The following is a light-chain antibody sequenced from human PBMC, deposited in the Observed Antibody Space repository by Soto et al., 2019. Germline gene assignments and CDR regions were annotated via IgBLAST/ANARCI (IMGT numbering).Light chain of an antibody. Sequence: QSALTQPPSASGSPGQSVTISCTGTSSDVGGYNYVSWYQQHPGKAPKLMIYEVSKRPSGVPDRFSGSKSGNTASLTVSGLQAEDEADYYCSSYAGSNKVVFGGGTKLIVL. CDR2: EVS. J-gene: IGLJ2*01. CDR3: SSYAGSNKVV. V-gene: IGLV2-8*01. CDR1: SSDVGGYNY.